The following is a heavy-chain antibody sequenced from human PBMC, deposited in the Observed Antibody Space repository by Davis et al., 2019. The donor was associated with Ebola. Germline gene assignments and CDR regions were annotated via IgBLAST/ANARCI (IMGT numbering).Heavy chain of an antibody. Sequence: ASVKVSCKASGYTFTSYGISWVRQAPGQGLEWMGWMNPNSGNTGYAQKFQGRVTMTRNTSISTAYMELSSLRSEDTAGYYCARESLTTGRGDYYYYGMDVWGKGTTVTVSS. J-gene: IGHJ6*04. CDR3: ARESLTTGRGDYYYYGMDV. CDR1: GYTFTSYG. V-gene: IGHV1-8*02. D-gene: IGHD4-17*01. CDR2: MNPNSGNT.